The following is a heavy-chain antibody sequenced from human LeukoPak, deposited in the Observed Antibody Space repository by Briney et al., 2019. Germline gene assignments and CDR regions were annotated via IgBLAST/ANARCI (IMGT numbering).Heavy chain of an antibody. D-gene: IGHD3-10*01. Sequence: PGGSLRLSCAASGFTFSDYYMSWIRQAPGKGLERVSYISSGGSTIYYADSVKGRFTISRDNAKNSLYLQMNSLRAEDTAVYYCATRFDYYGSGSYPEYFQHWGQGTLVTVSS. J-gene: IGHJ1*01. CDR3: ATRFDYYGSGSYPEYFQH. V-gene: IGHV3-11*01. CDR2: ISSGGSTI. CDR1: GFTFSDYY.